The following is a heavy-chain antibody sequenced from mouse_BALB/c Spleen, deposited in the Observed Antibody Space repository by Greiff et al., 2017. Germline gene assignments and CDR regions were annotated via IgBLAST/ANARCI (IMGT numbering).Heavy chain of an antibody. CDR2: IYPGDGDT. Sequence: VQLKQSGPELVKPGASVKISCKASGYAFSSSWMNWVKQRPGQGLEWIGRIYPGDGDTNYNGKFKGKATLTADKSSSTAYMQLSSLTSVDSAVYFCARWGTGNYWGQGTTLTVSS. D-gene: IGHD4-1*01. CDR1: GYAFSSSW. J-gene: IGHJ2*01. V-gene: IGHV1-82*01. CDR3: ARWGTGNY.